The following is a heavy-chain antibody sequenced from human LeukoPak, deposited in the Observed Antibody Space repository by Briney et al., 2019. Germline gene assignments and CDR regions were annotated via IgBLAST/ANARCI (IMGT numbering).Heavy chain of an antibody. CDR2: IKQDGSEK. D-gene: IGHD6-19*01. Sequence: GGSLRLSCAASGFTFSSYWMSWVRQAPGKGLEWVANIKQDGSEKYYVDSVKGRFTISRDNAKNSLYLQMNSLRAEDTAVYYCARDWAPGYSSGHYFDYWGQGTLVTVSS. V-gene: IGHV3-7*01. CDR3: ARDWAPGYSSGHYFDY. CDR1: GFTFSSYW. J-gene: IGHJ4*02.